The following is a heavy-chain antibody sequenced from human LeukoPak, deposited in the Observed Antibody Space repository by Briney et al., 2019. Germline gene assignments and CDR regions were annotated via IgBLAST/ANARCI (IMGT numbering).Heavy chain of an antibody. CDR2: IWYDEITK. J-gene: IGHJ6*04. Sequence: GSLRLSCVASGFTFRSYGIHWVRQAPGKGLERLAFIWYDEITKNYADSVKGRFTISRDNAKNSLYLQMNSLRAEDTAVYYCAELGITMIGGVWGKGTTVTISS. D-gene: IGHD3-10*02. CDR1: GFTFRSYG. V-gene: IGHV3-33*03. CDR3: AELGITMIGGV.